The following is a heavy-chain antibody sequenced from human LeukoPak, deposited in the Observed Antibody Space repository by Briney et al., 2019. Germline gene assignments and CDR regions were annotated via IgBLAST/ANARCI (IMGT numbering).Heavy chain of an antibody. CDR2: INPSGGST. V-gene: IGHV1-46*01. Sequence: VASVKVSCKASGYTFTGYYMHWVRQAPGQGLEWMGIINPSGGSTSYAQKFQGRVTMTRDTSTSTAYMELRSLRSDDTAVYYCARVAAGENYWGQGTLVTVSS. CDR3: ARVAAGENY. CDR1: GYTFTGYY. J-gene: IGHJ4*02. D-gene: IGHD6-19*01.